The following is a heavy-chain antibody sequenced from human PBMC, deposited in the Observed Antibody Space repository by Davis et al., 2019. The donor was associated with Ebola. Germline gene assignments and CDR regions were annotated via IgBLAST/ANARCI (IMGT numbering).Heavy chain of an antibody. CDR2: TYYYRSKWYI. CDR1: GDSVSISSGG. Sequence: PSETLSLTCAVSGDSVSISSGGYNWIRQSPSRGLEWLGRTYYYRSKWYIDYAESVKGRIIINPDTSKNQLSLQVNSVTPEDTAVYYCARGWLRSKFDYWGRGTLVTVSS. CDR3: ARGWLRSKFDY. J-gene: IGHJ4*02. V-gene: IGHV6-1*01. D-gene: IGHD5-12*01.